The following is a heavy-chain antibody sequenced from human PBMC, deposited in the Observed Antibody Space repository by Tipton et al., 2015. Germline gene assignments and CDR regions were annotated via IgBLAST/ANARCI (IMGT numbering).Heavy chain of an antibody. Sequence: TLSLTCTVSGGSIRTYYWVWIRQPPGRGLESIGYIYHSGRTNYNPSLRSRLTMSVESSKNQFSLRLSSATAADTAVYYCARVSHYGDIDSWGQGTLVTVSS. V-gene: IGHV4-59*01. J-gene: IGHJ4*02. CDR2: IYHSGRT. D-gene: IGHD4-17*01. CDR1: GGSIRTYY. CDR3: ARVSHYGDIDS.